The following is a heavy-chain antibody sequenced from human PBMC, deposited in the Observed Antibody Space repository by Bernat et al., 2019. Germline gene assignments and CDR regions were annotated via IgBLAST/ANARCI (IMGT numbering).Heavy chain of an antibody. J-gene: IGHJ4*02. D-gene: IGHD6-19*01. V-gene: IGHV4-39*01. CDR1: GGSISSSNYY. Sequence: QLQLQESGPGLVKPSETLSLTCTVSGGSISSSNYYWGWIRQPPGKGLKWIGSIYYTGNTYYNPSLKSRVTISVDTSKSRFSLRLNSVTAADTAVYYCVGWVSSGNANLYFDYGGKGTLVTVP. CDR3: VGWVSSGNANLYFDY. CDR2: IYYTGNT.